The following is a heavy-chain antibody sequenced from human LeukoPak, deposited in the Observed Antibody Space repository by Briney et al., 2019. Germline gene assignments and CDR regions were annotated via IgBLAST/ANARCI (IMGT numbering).Heavy chain of an antibody. CDR1: GFTFSSYG. CDR3: AKGRGYYYYNMDV. CDR2: IWYDGTNK. J-gene: IGHJ6*03. Sequence: GGSLRLSCAASGFTFSSYGMHWVRQAPGKGLEWVAAIWYDGTNKYYADSVKGRSTISRDNSKNTLYLQMNSLRAEDTAVYYCAKGRGYYYYNMDVWGKGTTVTVSS. V-gene: IGHV3-33*06.